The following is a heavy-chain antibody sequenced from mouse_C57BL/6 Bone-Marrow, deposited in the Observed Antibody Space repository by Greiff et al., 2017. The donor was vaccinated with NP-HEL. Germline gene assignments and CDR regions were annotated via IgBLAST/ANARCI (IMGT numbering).Heavy chain of an antibody. J-gene: IGHJ2*01. D-gene: IGHD1-1*01. Sequence: EVKLMESEGGLVQPGSSMKLSCTASGFTFSDYYMAWVRQVPEKGLEWVANINYDGSSTYYLDSLKSRFIISRDNAKNILYLQMSSLKSEDTATYYCAREGENYGSSYDYWGQGTTLTVSS. CDR1: GFTFSDYY. V-gene: IGHV5-16*01. CDR3: AREGENYGSSYDY. CDR2: INYDGSST.